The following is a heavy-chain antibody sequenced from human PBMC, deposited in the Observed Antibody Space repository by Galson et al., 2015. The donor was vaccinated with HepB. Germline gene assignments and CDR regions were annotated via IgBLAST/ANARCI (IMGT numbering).Heavy chain of an antibody. J-gene: IGHJ4*02. CDR3: VSSGGYNYWEDDFDY. CDR1: GFIFSNYA. Sequence: SLRFSCAASGFIFSNYAMSWVRQVPGKGLEWVSTISGSIGSTYYADSVKGRFTISRDNSQSTLYLHMNSLRVEDTAVYYCVSSGGYNYWEDDFDYWGQGTLGTVSS. D-gene: IGHD5-24*01. CDR2: ISGSIGST. V-gene: IGHV3-23*01.